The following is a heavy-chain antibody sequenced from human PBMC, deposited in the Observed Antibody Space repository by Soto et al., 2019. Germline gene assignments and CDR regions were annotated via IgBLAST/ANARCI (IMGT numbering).Heavy chain of an antibody. CDR1: GYTFTSYA. Sequence: GASVKVSCKASGYTFTSYAMHWVRQAPGQRLEWMGGINAGNGNTKYSQKFQGRVTITRDTSASTAYMELSSLRSEDTAVYYCASGALSYYGMAVWGQGTTVTVSS. V-gene: IGHV1-3*01. D-gene: IGHD3-10*01. CDR2: INAGNGNT. CDR3: ASGALSYYGMAV. J-gene: IGHJ6*02.